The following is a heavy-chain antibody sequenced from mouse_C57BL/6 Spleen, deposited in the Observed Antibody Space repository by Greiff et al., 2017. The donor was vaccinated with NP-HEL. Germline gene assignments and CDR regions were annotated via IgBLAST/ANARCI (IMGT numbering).Heavy chain of an antibody. Sequence: VQLQQSGPELVKPGASVKISCKASGYAFSSSWMNWVKQRPGKGLEWIGRIYPGDGDTNYNGKFKGKATLTADKSSSTAYMQLSSLTSEDSAVYFCARTRSLYYYAMDYWGQGTSVTVSS. CDR3: ARTRSLYYYAMDY. J-gene: IGHJ4*01. V-gene: IGHV1-82*01. CDR1: GYAFSSSW. D-gene: IGHD6-5*01. CDR2: IYPGDGDT.